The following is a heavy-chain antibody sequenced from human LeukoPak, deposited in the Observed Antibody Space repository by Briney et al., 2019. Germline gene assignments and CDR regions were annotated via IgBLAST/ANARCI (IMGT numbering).Heavy chain of an antibody. D-gene: IGHD3-22*01. CDR1: GYTFTRYY. J-gene: IGHJ1*01. CDR3: AREDLYYYDSSGSEYFQH. CDR2: INPNSGGT. V-gene: IGHV1-2*02. Sequence: ASVTVSCKASGYTFTRYYMHWVRQAPGQGLEWMGWINPNSGGTNYAQNFQGRVTMTRDTSISTAYMELSRLRSDDTAVYYCAREDLYYYDSSGSEYFQHWGQGTLVTVSS.